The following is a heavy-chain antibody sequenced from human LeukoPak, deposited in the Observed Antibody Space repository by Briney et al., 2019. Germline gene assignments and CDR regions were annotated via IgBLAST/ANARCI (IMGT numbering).Heavy chain of an antibody. D-gene: IGHD6-13*01. V-gene: IGHV3-20*04. CDR2: INWNGGST. Sequence: PGGSLRLSCAGSGFTFDDYGMSWVRQAPGKGLEWVSGINWNGGSTGYADSVKGRFTISRDNAKNSLFLQMNSLKAEDTAVYYCARGSTVAAGTSIPDYWGQGTLVTVSS. CDR1: GFTFDDYG. J-gene: IGHJ4*02. CDR3: ARGSTVAAGTSIPDY.